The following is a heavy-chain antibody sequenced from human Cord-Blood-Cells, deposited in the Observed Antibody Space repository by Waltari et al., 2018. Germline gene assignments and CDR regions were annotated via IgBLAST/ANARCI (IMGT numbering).Heavy chain of an antibody. D-gene: IGHD1-26*01. Sequence: QVQLVQSGAEVKKPGASVKVSCKASGYTLTGYYMHWVRQAPGQGLELMGWINLNSGGTNYAQKLQGWVTMTRDTSISTAYMELSRLSSCDPAGYYCARDKVKSGSYYYDYDMDVWGQGTTLTVAS. CDR1: GYTLTGYY. CDR2: INLNSGGT. J-gene: IGHJ6*02. CDR3: ARDKVKSGSYYYDYDMDV. V-gene: IGHV1-2*04.